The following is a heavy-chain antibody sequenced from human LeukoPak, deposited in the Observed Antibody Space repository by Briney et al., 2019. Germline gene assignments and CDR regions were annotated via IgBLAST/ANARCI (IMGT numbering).Heavy chain of an antibody. D-gene: IGHD2-2*01. CDR2: IFYNGNT. V-gene: IGHV4-59*01. CDR3: ARAPRDRGYCGATSCFEYMDV. Sequence: SETLSLTCTVSGASFSSYYWSWLRQPPGKGLEWIAYIFYNGNTKYNPSLKSRVIISVDTSKTQFSLKVTSVTAADTAVYYCARAPRDRGYCGATSCFEYMDVWGRGTTVTISS. J-gene: IGHJ6*03. CDR1: GASFSSYY.